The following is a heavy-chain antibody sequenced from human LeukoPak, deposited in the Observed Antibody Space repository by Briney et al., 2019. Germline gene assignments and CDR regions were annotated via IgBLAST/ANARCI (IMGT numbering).Heavy chain of an antibody. D-gene: IGHD6-13*01. CDR3: ARQEIAIAAAGNWFDP. Sequence: ASETLSLTCTVFGGSISSSSYYWGWIRQPPGKGLEWIGSIYYSGSTYYNPSHKSRVTISVDTSKNQFSLKLSSVTAADTAVYYCARQEIAIAAAGNWFDPWGQGTLVTVSS. CDR2: IYYSGST. J-gene: IGHJ5*02. CDR1: GGSISSSSYY. V-gene: IGHV4-39*01.